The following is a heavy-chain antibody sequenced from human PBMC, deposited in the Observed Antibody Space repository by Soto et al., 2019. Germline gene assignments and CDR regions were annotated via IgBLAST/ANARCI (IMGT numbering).Heavy chain of an antibody. V-gene: IGHV3-74*01. J-gene: IGHJ6*03. D-gene: IGHD3-10*01. CDR3: ARGWFGPDV. CDR1: EFTFSGLS. CDR2: IDKVGTDS. Sequence: EVQLVESGGGLVQPGGSLRLSCAASEFTFSGLSVHWVRQAPGKGLVWVSGIDKVGTDSTYADSVKGRFTSSRDNAKNTVHLKMNSLRVEDTDVYYCARGWFGPDVWGKGTTVTVSS.